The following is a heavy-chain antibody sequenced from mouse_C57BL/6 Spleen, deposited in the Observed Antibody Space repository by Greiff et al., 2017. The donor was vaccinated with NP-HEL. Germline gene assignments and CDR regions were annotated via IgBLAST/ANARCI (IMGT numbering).Heavy chain of an antibody. V-gene: IGHV5-6*01. D-gene: IGHD1-1*01. CDR1: GFTFSSYG. CDR3: ARLIVATYYFDY. CDR2: LSSGGSYT. Sequence: EVNVVESGGDLVKPGGSLKLSCAASGFTFSSYGMSWVRQTPDKRLEWVATLSSGGSYTYYPDSVKGRFTISRDNAKNTLYLQMSSLKSEDTAMYYCARLIVATYYFDYWGQGTTLTVSS. J-gene: IGHJ2*01.